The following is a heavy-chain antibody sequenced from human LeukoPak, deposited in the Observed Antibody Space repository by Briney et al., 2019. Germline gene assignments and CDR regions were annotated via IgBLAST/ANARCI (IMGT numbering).Heavy chain of an antibody. J-gene: IGHJ3*02. CDR1: GDSMSRFC. CDR2: MYTSGST. Sequence: SQTLSLTCTVSGDSMSRFCWNWVRQSPGRGLEWIGRMYTSGSTYCNPSRKGVATMSVDTSKNQFSLRLSAVTDADTAGYGCAREGPAAILCYGAFDIWGEGTMVTVSS. V-gene: IGHV4-4*07. CDR3: AREGPAAILCYGAFDI. D-gene: IGHD2-2*02.